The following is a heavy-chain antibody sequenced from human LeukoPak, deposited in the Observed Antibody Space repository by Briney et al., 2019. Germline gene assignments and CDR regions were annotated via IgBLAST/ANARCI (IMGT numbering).Heavy chain of an antibody. CDR3: ARDPDHYYDSSGYYFDY. Sequence: ASVKVSCTASGYTFTSYGISWVRQAPGQGLEWMGWISAYNGNTNYAQKLQGRVTMTTDTSTSTAYMELRSLRSDDTAVYYCARDPDHYYDSSGYYFDYWGQGTLVTVSS. V-gene: IGHV1-18*01. D-gene: IGHD3-22*01. CDR1: GYTFTSYG. CDR2: ISAYNGNT. J-gene: IGHJ4*02.